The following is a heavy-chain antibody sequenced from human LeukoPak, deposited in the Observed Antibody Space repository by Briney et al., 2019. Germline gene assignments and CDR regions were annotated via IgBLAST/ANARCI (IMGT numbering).Heavy chain of an antibody. J-gene: IGHJ6*03. CDR2: VYYRGST. CDR3: ARDGYNSGHYFYYMDV. V-gene: IGHV4-59*01. CDR1: GGSISSYY. D-gene: IGHD5-24*01. Sequence: SETLSLTCTVSGGSISSYYWTWIRQPPGKGLEWIGYVYYRGSTNYNPSLKSRVTISADTSKNQFSLKLESMTAADTAVYFCARDGYNSGHYFYYMDVWGKGTTVTVSS.